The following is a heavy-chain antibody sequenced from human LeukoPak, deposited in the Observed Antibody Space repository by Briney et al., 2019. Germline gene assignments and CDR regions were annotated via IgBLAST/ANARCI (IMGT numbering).Heavy chain of an antibody. V-gene: IGHV3-7*01. CDR2: IKEDGSEK. D-gene: IGHD3-3*01. Sequence: GRSLRLSCAASGFTFSSYWMNWVRQAPGKGLEWVANIKEDGSEKYYVDSVKGRFTISRDNAKNTLYVQMDSLRAEETAVYYCARQRFCDYWGQGTLVTVSS. J-gene: IGHJ4*02. CDR3: ARQRFCDY. CDR1: GFTFSSYW.